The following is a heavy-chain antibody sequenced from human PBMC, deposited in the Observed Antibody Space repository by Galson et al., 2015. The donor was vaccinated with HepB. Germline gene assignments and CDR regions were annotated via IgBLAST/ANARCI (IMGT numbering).Heavy chain of an antibody. V-gene: IGHV3-33*05. J-gene: IGHJ4*02. CDR3: AKGCNGGCYYIDY. D-gene: IGHD2-15*01. Sequence: SLRLSCAVSGFTFNSYAMHWVRQAPGKGLEWVAIISFDETNEKYADSVKGRFTISRDNSKNTLYLQMNSLRVDDTAVYYCAKGCNGGCYYIDYRGQGTLVTVSS. CDR1: GFTFNSYA. CDR2: ISFDETNE.